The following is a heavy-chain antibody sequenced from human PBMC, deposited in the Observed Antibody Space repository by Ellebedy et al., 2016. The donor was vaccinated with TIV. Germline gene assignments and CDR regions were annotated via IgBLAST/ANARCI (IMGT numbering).Heavy chain of an antibody. CDR2: TYYRGST. V-gene: IGHV4-59*08. CDR1: GGSISSYY. Sequence: MPSETLSLTCEVSGGSISSYYWSWIRQPPGKGLEWIGSTYYRGSTNYNPSLWNRVTISDASKNQLSLKLSSVTAADTAVYYCARHGAGADMSYYYYYMDVWGKGTTVTVSS. CDR3: ARHGAGADMSYYYYYMDV. J-gene: IGHJ6*03. D-gene: IGHD3-16*01.